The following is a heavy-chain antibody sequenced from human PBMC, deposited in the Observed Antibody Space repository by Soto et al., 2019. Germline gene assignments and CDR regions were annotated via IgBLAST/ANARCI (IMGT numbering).Heavy chain of an antibody. CDR3: ARVFTMVRGVISGMDV. CDR2: IYHSGST. V-gene: IGHV4-4*02. J-gene: IGHJ6*02. D-gene: IGHD3-10*01. CDR1: GGSISSSNW. Sequence: SETLSLTCAVSGGSISSSNWWSWVRQPPGKGLEWIGEIYHSGSTDYNPSLKSRVTISVDKSKNQFSLKLSSVTAADTAVYYCARVFTMVRGVISGMDVWGQGTTVTVSS.